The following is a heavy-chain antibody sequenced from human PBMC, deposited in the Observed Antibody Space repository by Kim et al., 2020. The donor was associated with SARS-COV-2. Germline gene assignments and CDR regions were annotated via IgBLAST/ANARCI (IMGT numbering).Heavy chain of an antibody. CDR1: GFSLSTSGVG. J-gene: IGHJ4*02. Sequence: SGPTLVNPTQTLTLTCTFSGFSLSTSGVGVGWIRQPPGKALEWLALIYWDDDKRYSPSLKSRLTITKDTSKNQVVLTMTNMDPVDTATYYCAHRGGGWYSYYFDYWGQGTLVTVSS. D-gene: IGHD6-19*01. V-gene: IGHV2-5*02. CDR3: AHRGGGWYSYYFDY. CDR2: IYWDDDK.